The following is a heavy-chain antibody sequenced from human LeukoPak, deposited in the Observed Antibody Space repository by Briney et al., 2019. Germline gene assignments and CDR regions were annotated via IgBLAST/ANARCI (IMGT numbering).Heavy chain of an antibody. CDR2: IYYSGST. Sequence: PSETLSLTCTVSGGSISSYYWSWIRQPPGKGLEWIGYIYYSGSTKYNPSLKSRVTISVDTSKNQFSLKLNSVTAADTAVYYCARALTTDYYDFWSGYAYWGQGTLVTVSS. D-gene: IGHD3-3*01. V-gene: IGHV4-59*12. CDR1: GGSISSYY. CDR3: ARALTTDYYDFWSGYAY. J-gene: IGHJ4*02.